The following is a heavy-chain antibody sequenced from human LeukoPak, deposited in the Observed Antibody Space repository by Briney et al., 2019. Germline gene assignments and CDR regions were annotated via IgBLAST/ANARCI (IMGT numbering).Heavy chain of an antibody. CDR1: GFALKSYS. Sequence: GGSLRLSCAGSGFALKSYSLSWVRQAPGKGLEWVSSISSTGAYIYYADSVKGRFTISRDNVDNVVYLQMNSLGAEDTAVYYCARVAVSGPTGWFDSWGQGTQVIVSS. V-gene: IGHV3-21*01. D-gene: IGHD2-8*02. CDR2: ISSTGAYI. J-gene: IGHJ5*01. CDR3: ARVAVSGPTGWFDS.